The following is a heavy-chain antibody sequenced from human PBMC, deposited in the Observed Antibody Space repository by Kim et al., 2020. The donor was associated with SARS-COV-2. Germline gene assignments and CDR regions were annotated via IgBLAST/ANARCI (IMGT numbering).Heavy chain of an antibody. D-gene: IGHD3-10*01. CDR3: ARGHYYGFH. Sequence: SETLSLTCAVYGGSFSGYYWSWIRQPPGKGLEWIGEINHSGSTNYNPSLKSRVTISVDTSKNQFSLKLSSVTAADTAVYYCARGHYYGFHWGQGTLVTVSS. V-gene: IGHV4-34*01. CDR1: GGSFSGYY. J-gene: IGHJ4*02. CDR2: INHSGST.